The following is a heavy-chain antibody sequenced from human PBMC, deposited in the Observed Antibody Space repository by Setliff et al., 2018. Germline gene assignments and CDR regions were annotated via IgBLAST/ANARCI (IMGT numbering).Heavy chain of an antibody. CDR2: IIPVLGMT. CDR1: GDPFNAYG. V-gene: IGHV1-69*10. D-gene: IGHD3-3*01. CDR3: ARPTAYDFWSGYPARGYYMDV. Sequence: SVKVSCKASGDPFNAYGVSWVRQAPGQGLEWMGAIIPVLGMTDYAQKFQGRLTITADQSTTTVYMELSSLRFDDTAVYYCARPTAYDFWSGYPARGYYMDVWGKGTTVTVSS. J-gene: IGHJ6*03.